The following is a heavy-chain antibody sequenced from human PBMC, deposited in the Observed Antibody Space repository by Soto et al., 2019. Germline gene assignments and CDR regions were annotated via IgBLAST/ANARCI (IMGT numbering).Heavy chain of an antibody. D-gene: IGHD2-15*01. V-gene: IGHV3-33*01. CDR1: GFTFSSYG. Sequence: GGSLRLSCAASGFTFSSYGMHWVRQAPGKGLEWVAVIWYDGSNKYYADSVKGRFTISRDNSKNTLYLQMNSLRAEDTAVYYCARAVVVAAAYYFDYWGQGTLVTVSS. CDR2: IWYDGSNK. J-gene: IGHJ4*02. CDR3: ARAVVVAAAYYFDY.